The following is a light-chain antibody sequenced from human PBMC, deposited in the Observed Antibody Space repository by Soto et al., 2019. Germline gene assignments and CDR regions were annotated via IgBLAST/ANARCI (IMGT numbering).Light chain of an antibody. V-gene: IGKV3-15*01. J-gene: IGKJ4*01. Sequence: EIVMTQSPATLSVSPGERATLSCRASQTVSGNLAWYQQKPGQAPRLLIYGASTRATGISARFSGSGSGTEFALTISYLQSEDCAVYYCQQYNKWPLTFGGGTKVESK. CDR3: QQYNKWPLT. CDR1: QTVSGN. CDR2: GAS.